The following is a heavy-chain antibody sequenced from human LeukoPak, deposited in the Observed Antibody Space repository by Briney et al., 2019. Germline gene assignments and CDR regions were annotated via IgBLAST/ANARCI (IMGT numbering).Heavy chain of an antibody. CDR3: ARGNWEVITPDY. CDR2: IYYSGST. J-gene: IGHJ4*02. CDR1: GFTVSSNY. Sequence: PGGSLRLSCAASGFTVSSNYMTWVRQAPGKGLEWIGYIYYSGSTNYNPSLKSRVTISIDTSKNQFSLKLSSVTAADTAVYYCARGNWEVITPDYWGQGTLVTVSS. D-gene: IGHD3-22*01. V-gene: IGHV4-59*02.